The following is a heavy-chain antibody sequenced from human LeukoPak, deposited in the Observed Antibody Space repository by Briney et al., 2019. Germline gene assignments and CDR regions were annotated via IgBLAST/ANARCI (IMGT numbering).Heavy chain of an antibody. CDR2: IYIRVST. Sequence: RLSLTCTVSGGSTCSGGYYRSGSRPPAEERVGWVVRIYIRVSTHNTPPLTRRDTISEDTPKNPFSLRRGAVSAAHTRVYYCARWRETSDYLRCGGLYAFDIWGQGTMVTVSS. J-gene: IGHJ3*02. CDR3: ARWRETSDYLRCGGLYAFDI. D-gene: IGHD2-21*01. CDR1: GGSTCSGGYY. V-gene: IGHV4-61*02.